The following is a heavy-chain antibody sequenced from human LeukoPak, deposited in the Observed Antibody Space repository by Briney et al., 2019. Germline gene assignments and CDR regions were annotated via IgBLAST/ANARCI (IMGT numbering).Heavy chain of an antibody. V-gene: IGHV4-39*07. CDR1: GGSISSSSYY. Sequence: PSETLSLTCTASGGSISSSSYYWGWIRQPPGKGLEWIGSIYYSGSTYYNPSLKSRVTISVDTSKNQFSLKLSSVTAADTAVYYCARRSTDYYDSSGYFPFDYWGQGTLVTVSS. CDR3: ARRSTDYYDSSGYFPFDY. J-gene: IGHJ4*02. CDR2: IYYSGST. D-gene: IGHD3-22*01.